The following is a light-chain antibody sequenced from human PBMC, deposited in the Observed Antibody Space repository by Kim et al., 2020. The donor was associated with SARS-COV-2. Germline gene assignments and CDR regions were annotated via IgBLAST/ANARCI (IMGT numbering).Light chain of an antibody. CDR3: QAWGSRTAI. CDR1: RLGDKY. V-gene: IGLV3-1*01. J-gene: IGLJ2*01. CDR2: QGD. Sequence: SYELTQPPSVSVSTGQSVSISCSGERLGDKYAFWYQQRSGQSPVLVIYQGDKRPSGIPACFSGFLSGNTATLTISGTQPMDEAVYSSQAWGSRTAIFCGG.